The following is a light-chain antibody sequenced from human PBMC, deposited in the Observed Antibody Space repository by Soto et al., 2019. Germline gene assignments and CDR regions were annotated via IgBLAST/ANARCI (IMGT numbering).Light chain of an antibody. V-gene: IGKV3-15*01. CDR1: QRVYSN. Sequence: EILMTHSPDTLSVSPGESATLSCSASQRVYSNLAWYQQRPGQAPRLLIYGASTRATGVPARFSGRGSGTEFTLTISSLQSEDFAVYYCQQYTNWPPNTFGQGTRLEI. CDR2: GAS. J-gene: IGKJ5*01. CDR3: QQYTNWPPNT.